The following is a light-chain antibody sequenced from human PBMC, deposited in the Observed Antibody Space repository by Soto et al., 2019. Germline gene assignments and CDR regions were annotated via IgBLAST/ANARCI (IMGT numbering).Light chain of an antibody. CDR3: QQYGSSPPLT. J-gene: IGKJ4*01. Sequence: EIVLTQSPGTLSLSPGERATLSCRASQSVSSSYLAWYQQKPGQAPRLLIYGASSRATGIPDRFSGSGSETDFTLTISRLEPEDFAVYYCQQYGSSPPLTFGGGPKVEIK. CDR1: QSVSSSY. CDR2: GAS. V-gene: IGKV3-20*01.